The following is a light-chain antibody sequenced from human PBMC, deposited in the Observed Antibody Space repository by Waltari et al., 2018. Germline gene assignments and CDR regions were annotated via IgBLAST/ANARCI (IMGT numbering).Light chain of an antibody. CDR2: DAS. Sequence: EIVLTQSPATLSLSPGERATLSCRASQSVSSYLAWYQQKPGQAPRLLMYDASNRATGIPARFSGSGSGTDFTLTISSLEPEDFAVYYCQQRSNWPLGQGTRLEIK. V-gene: IGKV3-11*01. CDR3: QQRSNWP. CDR1: QSVSSY. J-gene: IGKJ5*01.